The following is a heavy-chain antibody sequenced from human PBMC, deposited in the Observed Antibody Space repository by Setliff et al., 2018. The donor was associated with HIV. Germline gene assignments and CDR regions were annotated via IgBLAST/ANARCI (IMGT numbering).Heavy chain of an antibody. J-gene: IGHJ6*03. Sequence: SETLSLTCTVSGDSVSSASYYWSWIRQPPGKGLEWIGYIYYSGTTKYNPSLKSRVTISVNTSKNQFSLKLSSVTAADTAVYYCAKQGSGYDYYYMDVWGKGTTVTVS. CDR2: IYYSGTT. V-gene: IGHV4-61*01. CDR1: GDSVSSASYY. D-gene: IGHD3-22*01. CDR3: AKQGSGYDYYYMDV.